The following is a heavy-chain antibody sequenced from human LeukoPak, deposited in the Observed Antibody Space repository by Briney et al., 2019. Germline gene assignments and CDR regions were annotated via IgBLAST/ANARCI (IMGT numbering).Heavy chain of an antibody. D-gene: IGHD6-13*01. CDR2: VSTYNGDT. CDR3: ARAGGYYSRGGTDYMDV. V-gene: IGHV1-18*01. J-gene: IGHJ6*03. Sequence: ASVKVSCKASGYSFISYGVSWVRQAPGQGLEWMGWVSTYNGDTNYAQKFQDRVTLTTDTPTSTVYMELRSLTSDDTAVYYCARAGGYYSRGGTDYMDVWGEGTTIIVSS. CDR1: GYSFISYG.